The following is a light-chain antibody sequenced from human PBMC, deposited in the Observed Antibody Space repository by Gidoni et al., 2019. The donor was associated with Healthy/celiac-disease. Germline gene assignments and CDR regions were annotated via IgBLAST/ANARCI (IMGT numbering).Light chain of an antibody. CDR2: EVS. Sequence: QSALTQPASVSGSPGQSITISCTGTSSDVGGYNYVSCYQQHPGKAPKLRIYEVSNRPSGVPDRFSGSKSGHTASLTISGLQAEDEADYYCSSYTSSSTLDVVFGGGTKLTVL. J-gene: IGLJ2*01. V-gene: IGLV2-14*01. CDR1: SSDVGGYNY. CDR3: SSYTSSSTLDVV.